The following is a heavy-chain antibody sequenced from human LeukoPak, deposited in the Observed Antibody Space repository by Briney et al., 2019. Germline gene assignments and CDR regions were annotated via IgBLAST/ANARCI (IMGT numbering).Heavy chain of an antibody. D-gene: IGHD6-13*01. V-gene: IGHV3-30*03. Sequence: PGGSLRLYCAAYGFTFSSYGMQWLRQAPGQGLEWVAVISYDGSNKYYADSVKGRFTISRDNSKNTLYLQMNSLRAEDTAVYYCASEGIAAAADIWGQGTMVTVSS. CDR1: GFTFSSYG. J-gene: IGHJ3*02. CDR3: ASEGIAAAADI. CDR2: ISYDGSNK.